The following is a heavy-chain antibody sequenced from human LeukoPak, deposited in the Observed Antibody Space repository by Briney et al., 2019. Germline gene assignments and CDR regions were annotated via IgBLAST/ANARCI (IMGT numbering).Heavy chain of an antibody. CDR1: GGSISSYY. Sequence: PSETLSLTCTVSGGSISSYYWSWIRQPPGKGLEWIGYIYTSGSTNYNPSLKSRVTISGDTSKNQFSLKLSSVTAADTAVYYCARHAPSITILGEWLVGPWDYWGQGTLVTVSS. V-gene: IGHV4-4*09. D-gene: IGHD3-3*01. J-gene: IGHJ4*02. CDR3: ARHAPSITILGEWLVGPWDY. CDR2: IYTSGST.